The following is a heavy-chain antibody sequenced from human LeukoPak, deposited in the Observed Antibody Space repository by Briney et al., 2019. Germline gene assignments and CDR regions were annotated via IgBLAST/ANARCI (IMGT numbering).Heavy chain of an antibody. CDR1: GYTFTSYD. Sequence: EASVTVSCKASGYTFTSYDINWVRQATGQGLEGMGWINPNSGNTGYAQKFQGRVTITRNTSISTAYMELSSLRSEDTAVYYCARVGGNWNLEAFDIWGQGTMVTVSS. D-gene: IGHD1-1*01. V-gene: IGHV1-8*03. CDR3: ARVGGNWNLEAFDI. CDR2: INPNSGNT. J-gene: IGHJ3*02.